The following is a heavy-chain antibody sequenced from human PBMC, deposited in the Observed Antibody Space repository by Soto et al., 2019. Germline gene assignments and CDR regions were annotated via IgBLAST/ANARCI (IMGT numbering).Heavy chain of an antibody. CDR1: GESFSGYY. CDR3: ARASYDSSGYFDY. CDR2: INHSGSA. J-gene: IGHJ4*02. V-gene: IGHV4-34*02. Sequence: QVQLQQWGAGLLKPSETLSLTCTIYGESFSGYYWSWIRRPPGKGLEWIGEINHSGSANNNPSLKSRVTISGDTSKNQFSLKLTSVTAADTAVYYCARASYDSSGYFDYWGQGTLVTVSS. D-gene: IGHD3-22*01.